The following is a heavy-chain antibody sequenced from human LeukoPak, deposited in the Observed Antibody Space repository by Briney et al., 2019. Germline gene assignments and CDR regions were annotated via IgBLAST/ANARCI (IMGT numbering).Heavy chain of an antibody. CDR2: ISGSGGST. J-gene: IGHJ4*02. D-gene: IGHD6-6*01. CDR1: GFTFSIYA. V-gene: IGHV3-23*01. CDR3: AKLGGSSSRHLDY. Sequence: PGGSLRLSCAASGFTFSIYAMSWVRQAPGKGLEWVSAISGSGGSTYYADSVKGRFTISRDNSKNTLYLQMNSLRAEDTAVYYCAKLGGSSSRHLDYWGQGTLVTVSS.